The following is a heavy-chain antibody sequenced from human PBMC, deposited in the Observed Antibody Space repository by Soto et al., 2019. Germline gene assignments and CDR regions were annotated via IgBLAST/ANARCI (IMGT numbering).Heavy chain of an antibody. Sequence: PSETLSLTCTVSGPSISSGGYYWTWIRQHPGKGLEWIGYIYYSGSTYYNPSHKSRVTRSVDTSKNQFSLKLSSVTAADTAVYYCARVGCSSTSCPKNYYYYSYMYVWGKGTTVTVSS. D-gene: IGHD2-2*01. J-gene: IGHJ6*03. CDR3: ARVGCSSTSCPKNYYYYSYMYV. CDR2: IYYSGST. V-gene: IGHV4-31*03. CDR1: GPSISSGGYY.